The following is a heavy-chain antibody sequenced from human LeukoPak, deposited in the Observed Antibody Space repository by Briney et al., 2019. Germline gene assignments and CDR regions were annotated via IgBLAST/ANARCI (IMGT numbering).Heavy chain of an antibody. Sequence: GTSVKVSCQASEDTSSDFYLNWVRQAPGQGLEWMGWINPYTGATIYAQNFQGRVTMIWDASIGTGYVELTRLTSDDTALYYCATSTVTHTRDPWGQGTLVTVSS. CDR3: ATSTVTHTRDP. CDR1: EDTSSDFY. CDR2: INPYTGAT. V-gene: IGHV1-2*02. J-gene: IGHJ5*02. D-gene: IGHD1-1*01.